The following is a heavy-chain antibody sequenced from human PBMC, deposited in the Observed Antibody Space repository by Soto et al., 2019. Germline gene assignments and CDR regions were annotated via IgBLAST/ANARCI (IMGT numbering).Heavy chain of an antibody. J-gene: IGHJ5*02. CDR2: IIPIFGTA. CDR3: GREVGYCSGGSCFSGSVWFDH. CDR1: GGTFSSYA. Sequence: QVQLVQSGAEVKKPGSSVKVSCKASGGTFSSYAISWVRQAPGQGLEWMGGIIPIFGTANYAQKFQGRVTITADKSTRTAYMELSSLRSEYTAVYYCGREVGYCSGGSCFSGSVWFDHWGQGTLVTVSS. D-gene: IGHD2-15*01. V-gene: IGHV1-69*06.